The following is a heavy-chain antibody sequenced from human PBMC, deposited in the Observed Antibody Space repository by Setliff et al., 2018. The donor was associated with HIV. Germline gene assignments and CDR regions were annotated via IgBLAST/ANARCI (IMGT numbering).Heavy chain of an antibody. V-gene: IGHV4-39*07. CDR1: GGSISSSSYY. J-gene: IGHJ4*02. CDR2: IDYSGRT. CDR3: ARKPGFCSGGGCRGYFDY. D-gene: IGHD2-15*01. Sequence: PSETLSLTCTVSGGSISSSSYYWGWIRQPPGKGLEWIGSIDYSGRTYYNPSLKSRVTISVDTSKSQFSLKLSSVPAADAAVYYCARKPGFCSGGGCRGYFDYWGQGTLVTVSS.